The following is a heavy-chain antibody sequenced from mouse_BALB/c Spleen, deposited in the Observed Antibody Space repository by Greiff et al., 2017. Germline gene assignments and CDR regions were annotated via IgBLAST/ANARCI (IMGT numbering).Heavy chain of an antibody. CDR2: IYPSDSYT. J-gene: IGHJ3*01. CDR3: TNREFAY. V-gene: IGHV1-69*02. D-gene: IGHD2-14*01. CDR1: GYTFTSYW. Sequence: QVQLQQSGAELVRPGASVKLSCKASGYTFTSYWINWVKQRPGQGLEWIGNIYPSDSYTNYNQKFKDKATLTVDKSSSTAYMQLSSPTSEDSAVYYCTNREFAYWGQGTLVTVSA.